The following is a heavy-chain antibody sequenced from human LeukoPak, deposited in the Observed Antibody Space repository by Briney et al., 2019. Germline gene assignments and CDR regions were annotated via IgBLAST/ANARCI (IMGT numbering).Heavy chain of an antibody. CDR3: ARGGKATVVTM. D-gene: IGHD4-23*01. CDR1: GGSINSYY. V-gene: IGHV4-4*07. J-gene: IGHJ4*02. CDR2: IYSSGST. Sequence: SETLSLTCTVSGGSINSYYWSWIRQPAGKGLEWIGRIYSSGSTNYNPSLKSRVSMSVDTPKNQFSLKLTSVTAADTAVYYCARGGKATVVTMWGQGILVTVSS.